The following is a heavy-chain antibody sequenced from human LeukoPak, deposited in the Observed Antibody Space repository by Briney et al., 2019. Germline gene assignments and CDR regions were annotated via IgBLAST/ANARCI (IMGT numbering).Heavy chain of an antibody. CDR1: GGSISSYY. Sequence: SETLSLTCTVSGGSISSYYWSWIRQPPGKGLEWIAYISDIGSINYNPSLKSRVTISLDTSKNQLSLKLRSVTAADTAVYYCAGHHPRNTVDFWGQGTLVTVSS. V-gene: IGHV4-59*08. D-gene: IGHD2/OR15-2a*01. CDR3: AGHHPRNTVDF. CDR2: ISDIGSI. J-gene: IGHJ4*02.